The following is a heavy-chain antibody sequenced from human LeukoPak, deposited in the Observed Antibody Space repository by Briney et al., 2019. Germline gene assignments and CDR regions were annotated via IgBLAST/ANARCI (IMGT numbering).Heavy chain of an antibody. J-gene: IGHJ4*02. CDR3: ARPSCSGGSCSYPY. CDR1: GYTFTSYG. V-gene: IGHV1-18*01. Sequence: ASVKVSCKASGYTFTSYGISWVRQAPGQGLEWMGWITAYNDNTYYAQKLQGRVTMTTDTSTSTAYMELRSLRSDDTAVYYCARPSCSGGSCSYPYWGQGTLVTVSS. D-gene: IGHD2-15*01. CDR2: ITAYNDNT.